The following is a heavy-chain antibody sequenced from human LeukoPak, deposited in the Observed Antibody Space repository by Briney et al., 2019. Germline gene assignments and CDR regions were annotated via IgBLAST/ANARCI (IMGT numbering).Heavy chain of an antibody. CDR1: GGSISSYY. CDR3: ARVSIVVVPAAWGWFDP. CDR2: IYYSGST. J-gene: IGHJ5*02. V-gene: IGHV4-59*01. Sequence: PSETLSLTCTVSGGSISSYYWSWIRQPPGKGLEWIGYIYYSGSTNYNPSLKSRVTISVDTSKNQFSLKLSSVTAADTAVYYCARVSIVVVPAAWGWFDPWGQGTLVTVSS. D-gene: IGHD2-2*01.